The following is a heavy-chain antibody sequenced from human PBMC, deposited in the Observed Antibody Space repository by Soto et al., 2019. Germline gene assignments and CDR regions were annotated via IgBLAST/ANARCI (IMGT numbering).Heavy chain of an antibody. CDR1: GGSISSGGYS. D-gene: IGHD4-17*01. Sequence: QLQLQESGSGLVKPSQTLSLTCAVSGGSISSGGYSWSWIRQPPGKGLEWIGYTYHSGSTYYNPSLKSRVTISVDRSKNQFSLKLSSVTAADTAVYYCARAHYGDYGYGMDVRGQGTTVTVSS. CDR2: TYHSGST. J-gene: IGHJ6*02. CDR3: ARAHYGDYGYGMDV. V-gene: IGHV4-30-2*01.